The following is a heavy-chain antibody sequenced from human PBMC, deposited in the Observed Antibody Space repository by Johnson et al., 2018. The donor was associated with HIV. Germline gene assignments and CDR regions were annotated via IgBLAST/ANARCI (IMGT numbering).Heavy chain of an antibody. CDR1: GFTFSDYY. V-gene: IGHV3-11*04. J-gene: IGHJ3*02. CDR2: ISSSGSTM. Sequence: QMQLVESGGGVVQPGRSLRLSCAASGFTFSDYYMTWIRQAPGKGLEWVSYISSSGSTMYYADSVKGRFTISRDNAKNSLYLQMNSLRAEDTAVYHCARRGNWNYLKSAFDIWGQGTMVTVSS. D-gene: IGHD1-7*01. CDR3: ARRGNWNYLKSAFDI.